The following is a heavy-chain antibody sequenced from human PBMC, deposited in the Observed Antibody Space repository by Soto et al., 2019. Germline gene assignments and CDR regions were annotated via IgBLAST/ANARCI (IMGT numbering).Heavy chain of an antibody. CDR1: GFTFSSYW. Sequence: GGALRLSCAASGFTFSSYWMSWVRQAPGKGLEWVANIKEDGSEKYYVDSVKGRFTISRDNAKNSLYLQMNSLRAEDTAVYYCARDFGILRFLEWFNYYYGMAVWGQGTTVTVSS. D-gene: IGHD3-3*01. CDR3: ARDFGILRFLEWFNYYYGMAV. CDR2: IKEDGSEK. J-gene: IGHJ6*02. V-gene: IGHV3-7*03.